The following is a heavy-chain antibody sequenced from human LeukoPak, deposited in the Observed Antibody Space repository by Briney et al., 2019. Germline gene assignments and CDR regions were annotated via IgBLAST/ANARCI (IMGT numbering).Heavy chain of an antibody. D-gene: IGHD4-11*01. V-gene: IGHV1-2*02. Sequence: SVKVSCKASAYTFTGYYMHWVRQAPGQGLEWMGWINPNSGGTNYAQKFQGRVTMTRDTSISTAYMELSRLRSDDTAVYYCASMTTVTTGFDPWGQGTLVTVPS. CDR3: ASMTTVTTGFDP. J-gene: IGHJ5*02. CDR2: INPNSGGT. CDR1: AYTFTGYY.